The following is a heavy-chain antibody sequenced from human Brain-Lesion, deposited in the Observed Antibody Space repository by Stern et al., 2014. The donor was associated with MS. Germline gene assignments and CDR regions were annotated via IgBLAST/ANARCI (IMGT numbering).Heavy chain of an antibody. J-gene: IGHJ4*02. CDR1: GVTVNSNY. D-gene: IGHD3-10*01. Sequence: EVQLVESGGGLVQPGGSLTLSCAASGVTVNSNYMSWVRQAPGKGMEWVSIIYSSDSTYYADSVRGRFTISRDNSKNTVYLQMNSLRAEDTAVYYCARAKGIRGTFGYWGQGTLVTVSS. V-gene: IGHV3-66*02. CDR3: ARAKGIRGTFGY. CDR2: IYSSDST.